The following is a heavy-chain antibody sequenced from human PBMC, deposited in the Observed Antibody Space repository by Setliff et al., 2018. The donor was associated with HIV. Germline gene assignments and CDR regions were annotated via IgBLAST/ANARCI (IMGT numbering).Heavy chain of an antibody. CDR2: IYTSGST. Sequence: SETLSLTCTVSGGSISSYYWSWIRQPAGKGLEWIGRIYTSGSTNYNPSLKSRVTMSVDTSKNQFSLKLSSVTAADTAIYFCARGGAVTVLGILSYYSFYGLDKWGQGTTVTVSS. CDR1: GGSISSYY. J-gene: IGHJ6*02. D-gene: IGHD2-21*02. V-gene: IGHV4-4*07. CDR3: ARGGAVTVLGILSYYSFYGLDK.